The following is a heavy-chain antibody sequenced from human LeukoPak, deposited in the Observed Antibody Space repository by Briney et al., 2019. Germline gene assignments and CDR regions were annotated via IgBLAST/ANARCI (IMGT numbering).Heavy chain of an antibody. D-gene: IGHD3-22*01. V-gene: IGHV3-23*01. CDR1: GFTFSSYA. Sequence: GGSLSLSCAASGFTFSSYAMSWVRQAPGKGLEWISSISGSGGSTYYADSVKGRFTISRDNSKNTLYLQMNSLRAEDTAVYYCAKGHLYYYDSSGYSFDYWGQGTLVTVSS. CDR2: ISGSGGST. J-gene: IGHJ4*02. CDR3: AKGHLYYYDSSGYSFDY.